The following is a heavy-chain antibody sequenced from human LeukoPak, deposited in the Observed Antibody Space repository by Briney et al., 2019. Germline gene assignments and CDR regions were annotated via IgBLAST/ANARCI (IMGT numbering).Heavy chain of an antibody. J-gene: IGHJ4*02. CDR3: ARGDSSGSIDY. Sequence: GGSLRLSCAASGFTFSSYDMHWVRQATGKGLEWVSAIGTAGDTYYPGSVKGRFSISRENAKNSLYLQMNSLRAGDTAVYYCARGDSSGSIDYWGQGTLVTVSS. V-gene: IGHV3-13*01. CDR2: IGTAGDT. D-gene: IGHD6-19*01. CDR1: GFTFSSYD.